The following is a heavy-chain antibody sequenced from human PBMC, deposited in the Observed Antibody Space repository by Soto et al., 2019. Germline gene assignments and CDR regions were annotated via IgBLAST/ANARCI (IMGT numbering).Heavy chain of an antibody. J-gene: IGHJ5*02. Sequence: QVQLVQSGAEVKKPGASVKVSCKASGYTFTNYHLHWVRQAPGQGLEWMGIINPSSGNTTYAQKFQGRVTMTMDTSTSAVYLELSSTGYDDTALHYCLRILYTNTWWSLGHWCQGSLVTVSS. CDR2: INPSSGNT. CDR3: LRILYTNTWWSLGH. D-gene: IGHD2-8*02. V-gene: IGHV1-46*01. CDR1: GYTFTNYH.